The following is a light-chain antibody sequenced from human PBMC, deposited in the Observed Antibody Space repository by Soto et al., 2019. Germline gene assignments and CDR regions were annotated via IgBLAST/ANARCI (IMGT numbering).Light chain of an antibody. CDR2: LGS. V-gene: IGKV2-28*01. Sequence: DIVMTQSPLPLPVTPGEPASISCRASQSLLHSDGYNYVDWYLQKPGQSPQLLIYLGSNRASGVPDRLSGSGSGTDFTLKISRVEAEDVGVYFCMQSLHTPTTFGGGTQVEIK. CDR1: QSLLHSDGYNY. CDR3: MQSLHTPTT. J-gene: IGKJ4*01.